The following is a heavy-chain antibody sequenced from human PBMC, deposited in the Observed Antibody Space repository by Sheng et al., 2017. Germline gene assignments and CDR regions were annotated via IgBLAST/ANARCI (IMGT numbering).Heavy chain of an antibody. CDR1: GFTFSTYA. CDR2: ISGSGDTT. V-gene: IGHV3-23*04. CDR3: ARHCSGGTCYASYY. D-gene: IGHD2-15*01. Sequence: EVQLVASGGGLVQPGGSLRLSCAGSGFTFSTYALTWVRQAPGEGLEWVSAISGSGDTTYYADSVKGRFTISRDNSKNTLYLQMNSLRAEDTAVYYCARHCSGGTCYASYYWGQGNPGHRLL. J-gene: IGHJ4*02.